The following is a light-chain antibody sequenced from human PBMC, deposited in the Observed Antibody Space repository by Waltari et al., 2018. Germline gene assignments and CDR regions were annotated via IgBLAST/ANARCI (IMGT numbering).Light chain of an antibody. CDR2: GAS. V-gene: IGKV3-15*01. CDR1: QSISNK. Sequence: EIVMTQSPATLSVSPGEGATLSCRASQSISNKLAWYQQRPGQAPRLLSFGASTRATGVPARFSGSGSGTEFTLSISSLQSEDFAVYFCQHYNNLPLTFGGGTRVEI. CDR3: QHYNNLPLT. J-gene: IGKJ4*01.